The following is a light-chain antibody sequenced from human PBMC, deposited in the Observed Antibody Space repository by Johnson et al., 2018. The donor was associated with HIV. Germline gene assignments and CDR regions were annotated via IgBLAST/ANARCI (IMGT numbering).Light chain of an antibody. CDR2: ENN. CDR3: GTWDNSLNPAYV. Sequence: QSVLTQPPSVSAAPGQKVTISCSGNNSNIGNNFVSWYQQLPGTAPKLLIYENNKRPSGIPDRFSGSKSGTSATLGITGLQTGDEADYYCGTWDNSLNPAYVFGTGTKVTVL. CDR1: NSNIGNNF. J-gene: IGLJ1*01. V-gene: IGLV1-51*02.